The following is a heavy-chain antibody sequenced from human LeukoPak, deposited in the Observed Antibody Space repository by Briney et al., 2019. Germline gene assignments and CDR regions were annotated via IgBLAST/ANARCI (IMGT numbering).Heavy chain of an antibody. CDR3: ARDYDFWSASWFDA. J-gene: IGHJ5*02. CDR2: IYYSGST. CDR1: GGSISSSSYY. Sequence: SETLSLTCTVSGGSISSSSYYWGWIRQPPGKGLEWIGSIYYSGSTYYNPSLKSRVTISVDTSKNQFSLKLSSVTAADTAVYYCARDYDFWSASWFDAWGQGTLVTVSS. V-gene: IGHV4-39*01. D-gene: IGHD3-3*01.